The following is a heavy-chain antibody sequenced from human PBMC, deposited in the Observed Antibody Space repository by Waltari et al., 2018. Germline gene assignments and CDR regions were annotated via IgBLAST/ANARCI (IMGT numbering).Heavy chain of an antibody. CDR3: AKISLHREGYS. V-gene: IGHV4-4*02. CDR2: VFQSGSA. D-gene: IGHD3-3*01. CDR1: GDSISSLSW. Sequence: QLQLQESGPGLVKSSGTLSLACTVSGDSISSLSWWTWVRQSPGKGLEWVGEVFQSGSANYKPSLKSRVNMSVDKSTNQFFLTLNSVTAADTAIYYCAKISLHREGYSWGQGTLVTVAS. J-gene: IGHJ4*02.